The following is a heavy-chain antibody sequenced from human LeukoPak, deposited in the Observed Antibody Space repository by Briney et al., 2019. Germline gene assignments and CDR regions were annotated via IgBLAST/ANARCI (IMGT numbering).Heavy chain of an antibody. CDR1: GFTFTTSA. D-gene: IGHD2-8*01. V-gene: IGHV1-58*01. Sequence: SVKVSCKASGFTFTTSAVQWVRQPRGQRLEWIGWIVVGSGNTNYAQKFQERVTITRDMSTSTAYMEPSSLRSEDTAVYYCAAAPSDDTNPSFDYWGQGTLVTVSS. J-gene: IGHJ4*02. CDR2: IVVGSGNT. CDR3: AAAPSDDTNPSFDY.